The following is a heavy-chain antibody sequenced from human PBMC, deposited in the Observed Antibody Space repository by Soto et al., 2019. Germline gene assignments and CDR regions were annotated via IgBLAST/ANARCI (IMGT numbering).Heavy chain of an antibody. V-gene: IGHV4-59*01. D-gene: IGHD2-2*01. CDR2: IYYSGST. CDR1: GGSISSYY. CDR3: ARQVVPAATYYYYGMDV. Sequence: QVQLQESGPGLVKPSETLSLTCTVSGGSISSYYWSWIRQPPGKGLEWIGYIYYSGSTNYNPSLKSRVTISVDTSKNQFSRKLSSVTAADTAGYYCARQVVPAATYYYYGMDVWGQGTTVTVSS. J-gene: IGHJ6*02.